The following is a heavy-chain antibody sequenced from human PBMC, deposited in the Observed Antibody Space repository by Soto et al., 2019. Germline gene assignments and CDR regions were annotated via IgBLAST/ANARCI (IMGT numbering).Heavy chain of an antibody. V-gene: IGHV3-53*01. J-gene: IGHJ6*02. D-gene: IGHD6-19*01. CDR3: ARVSYSSGYDYYYGMDV. CDR1: GFTVSSNY. Sequence: PGGSLLSCAASGFTVSSNYMSWVRQAPGKGLEWVSVIYSGGSTYYADSVKGRFTISRDNSKNTLYLQMSSLRAKDTAVYYCARVSYSSGYDYYYGMDVWGQGTTVTVSS. CDR2: IYSGGST.